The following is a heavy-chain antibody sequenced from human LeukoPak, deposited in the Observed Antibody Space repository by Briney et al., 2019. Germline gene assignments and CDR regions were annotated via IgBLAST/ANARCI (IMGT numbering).Heavy chain of an antibody. D-gene: IGHD5-24*01. Sequence: SETLSLTCTVSGGSISGYYWVWIRQPPGKGLEWIGYIYYSGSTNYNPSLKSRVTISVDTSKNQFSLKLSSVTAADTAVYYCARHRRDGYYDYWGQGTLVTVSS. CDR3: ARHRRDGYYDY. J-gene: IGHJ4*02. CDR2: IYYSGST. V-gene: IGHV4-59*08. CDR1: GGSISGYY.